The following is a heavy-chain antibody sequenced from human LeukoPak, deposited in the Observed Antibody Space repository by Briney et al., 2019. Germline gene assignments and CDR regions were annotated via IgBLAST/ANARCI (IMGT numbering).Heavy chain of an antibody. Sequence: PGGSLRLSCAASGFTFSSFWMSWVRQAPGKGLEWVSSISSTSRYTEYADSVRGRFTISRDNAKNSLFLQMDSLRAEDTAVYYCARVPEGFWSGYPGDWGQGILVIVSS. J-gene: IGHJ4*02. CDR3: ARVPEGFWSGYPGD. CDR2: ISSTSRYT. D-gene: IGHD3-3*01. CDR1: GFTFSSFW. V-gene: IGHV3-21*01.